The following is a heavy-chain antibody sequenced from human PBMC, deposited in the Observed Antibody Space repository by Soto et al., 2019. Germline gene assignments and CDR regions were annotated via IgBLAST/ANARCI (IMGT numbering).Heavy chain of an antibody. V-gene: IGHV3-30*18. Sequence: QVQLVESGGGVVQPGRSLRLSCAASGFTFSSYGMHWVRQAPGKGLERVAVISYDGRNKYYADSVKGRITSSRDNSKNTLYLQMNSLRAEDTAVYYCAKDSVRRWSKGGMDVWGQGTTVTVSS. CDR3: AKDSVRRWSKGGMDV. CDR1: GFTFSSYG. D-gene: IGHD2-15*01. J-gene: IGHJ6*02. CDR2: ISYDGRNK.